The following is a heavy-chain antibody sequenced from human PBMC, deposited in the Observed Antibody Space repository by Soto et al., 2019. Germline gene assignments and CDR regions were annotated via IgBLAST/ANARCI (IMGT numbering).Heavy chain of an antibody. D-gene: IGHD3-22*01. Sequence: EVQLLESGGGLVQPGGSLRLSCAASGFTFSSYAMSWVRQAPGMGLEWVSAISGSGGSTYYADSVKGRFTISRDNSKNTLYLQMNSLRAEDTAVYYCAKFSDYYDSSGYFLLDYWGQGTLVTVSS. CDR3: AKFSDYYDSSGYFLLDY. CDR1: GFTFSSYA. J-gene: IGHJ4*02. CDR2: ISGSGGST. V-gene: IGHV3-23*01.